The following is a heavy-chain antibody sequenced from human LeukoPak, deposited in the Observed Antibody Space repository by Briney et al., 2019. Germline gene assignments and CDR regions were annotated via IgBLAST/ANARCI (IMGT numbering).Heavy chain of an antibody. Sequence: GGSLRLSCAASGFTFSSHAMSWVRQAPGKGLEWVSAITSGSGSNVYYTDSLKGRFIISRDNSKNTPYLHMNSLRAEDTAVYYCARHGSWSFDYWGQGPLLTVSA. CDR1: GFTFSSHA. J-gene: IGHJ4*02. CDR3: ARHGSWSFDY. CDR2: ITSGSGSNV. V-gene: IGHV3-23*01. D-gene: IGHD6-13*01.